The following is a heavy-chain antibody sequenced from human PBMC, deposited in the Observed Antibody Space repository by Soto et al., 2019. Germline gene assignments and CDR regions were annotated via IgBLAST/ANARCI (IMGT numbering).Heavy chain of an antibody. CDR1: GYTFTSYD. J-gene: IGHJ6*03. CDR3: ARGNNNIVGVVATYNYMDV. V-gene: IGHV1-8*01. CDR2: MNPNSGNT. D-gene: IGHD2-15*01. Sequence: ASVKVSCKASGYTFTSYDINWVRQATGQGLEWMGWMNPNSGNTGYAQKFQGRVTMTRNTSISTAYMELSSLRSEDTAVYYCARGNNNIVGVVATYNYMDVWGKGTTVTVSS.